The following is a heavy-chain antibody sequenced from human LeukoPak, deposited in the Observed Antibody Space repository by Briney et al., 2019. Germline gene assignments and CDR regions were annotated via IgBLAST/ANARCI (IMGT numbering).Heavy chain of an antibody. V-gene: IGHV3-53*01. J-gene: IGHJ4*02. CDR2: IFPDGRT. CDR1: GLTVTDNY. CDR3: ARTNTVYGDFDY. D-gene: IGHD2/OR15-2a*01. Sequence: PGGSLRLSCAASGLTVTDNYFSWVRQAPGKGLEWVSVIFPDGRTYHADSVKGRFTISRDRPKNTLLLQMNSLRADDTALYRCARTNTVYGDFDYWGQGILVTVSS.